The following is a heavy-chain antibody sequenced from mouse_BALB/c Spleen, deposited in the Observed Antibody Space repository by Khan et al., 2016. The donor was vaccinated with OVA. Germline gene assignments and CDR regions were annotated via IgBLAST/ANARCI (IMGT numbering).Heavy chain of an antibody. CDR3: AYCTTDCTMNY. CDR2: INPRTSYT. Sequence: QMQLEESGAELARPGASLKMSCQASGYTFTSYTMHWVHQSPGQGLEWIGYINPRTSYTNYTQKFKDKATLTADKSSSTAYMQLSSLTSEDSAVSYSAYCTTDCTMNYWGQGTTVTVSS. CDR1: GYTFTSYT. V-gene: IGHV1-4*01. D-gene: IGHD2-14*01. J-gene: IGHJ4*01.